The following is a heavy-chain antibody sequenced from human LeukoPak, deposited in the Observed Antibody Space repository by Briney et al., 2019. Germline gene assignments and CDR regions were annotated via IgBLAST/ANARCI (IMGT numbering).Heavy chain of an antibody. CDR2: INHSGTT. J-gene: IGHJ4*02. Sequence: PSETLSLTCAVYGESFSGFYWSWIRRPPGKGLEWIGEINHSGTTNYSPSLKSRVIISTDTSKNQFSVRLMSVTASDTAVYYCARGPSHGVNYRDVFEYWGQGTLVAVSS. CDR3: ARGPSHGVNYRDVFEY. V-gene: IGHV4-34*01. CDR1: GESFSGFY. D-gene: IGHD3-16*02.